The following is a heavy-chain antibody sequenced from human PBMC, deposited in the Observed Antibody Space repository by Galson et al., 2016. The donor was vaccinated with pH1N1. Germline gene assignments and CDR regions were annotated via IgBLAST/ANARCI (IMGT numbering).Heavy chain of an antibody. CDR1: RDTFINYA. D-gene: IGHD6-25*01. V-gene: IGHV1-69*10. CDR3: ARMSSGYNTIDS. CDR2: IIPILGAP. J-gene: IGHJ4*02. Sequence: SVKVSCKASRDTFINYAFSWVRQAPGKGLEWMGGIIPILGAPNYAQNFQGRVTISTDKSTTTAYMELNGLTSGDTAIYYCARMSSGYNTIDSWGQGTLITVSS.